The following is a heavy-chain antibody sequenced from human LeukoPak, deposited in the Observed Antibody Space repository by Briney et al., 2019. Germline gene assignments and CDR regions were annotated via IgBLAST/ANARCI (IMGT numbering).Heavy chain of an antibody. CDR2: IRSDGTNK. CDR3: AKGYSFDFDY. J-gene: IGHJ4*02. V-gene: IGHV3-30*02. Sequence: GGSLRLSCAASGFTFNSYGMHWVRQAPGKGLAWVAFIRSDGTNKYYADSVKGRFTISRDNSKNTLHLQMNSLCPEEAAVYYCAKGYSFDFDYWGQGTLVTVAS. CDR1: GFTFNSYG. D-gene: IGHD5-18*01.